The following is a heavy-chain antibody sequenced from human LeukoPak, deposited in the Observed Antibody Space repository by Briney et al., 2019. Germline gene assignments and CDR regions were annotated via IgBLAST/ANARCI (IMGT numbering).Heavy chain of an antibody. V-gene: IGHV3-23*01. J-gene: IGHJ4*02. Sequence: GGSLRLSCAASGFTFSSYAMSWVRQAPGKGLEWVSAISGSGGSTYYADSVKGRFTIPRDNSKSTLYLQMNSLRAEDTAVYHCAKGVRGYSGSPFDYWGQGTLVTVSS. CDR3: AKGVRGYSGSPFDY. CDR2: ISGSGGST. CDR1: GFTFSSYA. D-gene: IGHD5-12*01.